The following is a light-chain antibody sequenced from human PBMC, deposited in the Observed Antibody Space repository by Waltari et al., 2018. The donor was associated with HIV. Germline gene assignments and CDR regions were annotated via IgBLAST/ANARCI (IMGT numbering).Light chain of an antibody. Sequence: QSALTQPDSVSGSPGQSITISCTGTSSDVGSYNLVSWYQQHPGKAPKLMIYEVSKRPSGVSNRFSGSKSGNTASLTISGLQAEDEADYYCCSYAGSSTRVVFGGGTKLTVL. CDR1: SSDVGSYNL. J-gene: IGLJ2*01. CDR2: EVS. CDR3: CSYAGSSTRVV. V-gene: IGLV2-23*02.